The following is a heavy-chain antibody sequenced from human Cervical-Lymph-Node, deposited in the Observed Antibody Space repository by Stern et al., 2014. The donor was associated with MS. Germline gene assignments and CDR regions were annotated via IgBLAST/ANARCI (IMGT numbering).Heavy chain of an antibody. V-gene: IGHV4-61*02. CDR1: GDSISSGGYY. Sequence: VQLVESGPGLVKPSQTLSLTCSVSGDSISSGGYYWNWIRQPAGKGLEWIGRIYTTGSTNLNPSPPSRVPMSVDTFQNQLALPLRSGTAADTAVYYCARDRQWLIDYWGQGTLVTVSS. D-gene: IGHD6-19*01. J-gene: IGHJ4*02. CDR3: ARDRQWLIDY. CDR2: IYTTGST.